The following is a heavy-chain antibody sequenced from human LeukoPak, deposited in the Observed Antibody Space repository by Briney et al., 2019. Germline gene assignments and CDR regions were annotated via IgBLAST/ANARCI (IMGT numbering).Heavy chain of an antibody. J-gene: IGHJ4*02. D-gene: IGHD5-12*01. CDR3: ARGNEIVDGNIVATSHFDY. V-gene: IGHV1-8*01. Sequence: GASVKVSCKASGYTFTSYDVNWVRQATGQGLEWMGWMNPNSGNTGYAQKFQGRVTMTRNTSISTAYMELSSLRSEDTAVYYCARGNEIVDGNIVATSHFDYWGQGTLVTVSS. CDR2: MNPNSGNT. CDR1: GYTFTSYD.